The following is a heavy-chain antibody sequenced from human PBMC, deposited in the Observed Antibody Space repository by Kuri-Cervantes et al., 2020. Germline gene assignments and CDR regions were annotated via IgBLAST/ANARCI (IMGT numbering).Heavy chain of an antibody. CDR1: GFTFDDYA. CDR2: IGTAGDT. Sequence: GESLKISCAASGFTFDDYAMHWVRQATGKGLEWVSAIGTAGDTYYPGSVKGRFTISRENAKNSLYLQMNSLRAGDTAVYYCARGTSSGWYDHYYYYGMDVWGQGTTVTVSS. D-gene: IGHD6-19*01. V-gene: IGHV3-13*01. CDR3: ARGTSSGWYDHYYYYGMDV. J-gene: IGHJ6*02.